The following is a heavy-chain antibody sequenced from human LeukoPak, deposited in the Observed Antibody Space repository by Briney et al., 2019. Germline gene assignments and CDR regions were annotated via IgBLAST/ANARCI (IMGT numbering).Heavy chain of an antibody. V-gene: IGHV3-11*01. CDR3: ARDLKDVVVTATGDFDH. J-gene: IGHJ4*02. D-gene: IGHD2-21*02. CDR1: GFTFSDYY. CDR2: ISSSGSTI. Sequence: GGSLRLSCAASGFTFSDYYMSWIRQAPGKGLEWVSYISSSGSTIYYADSVKGRFTISRDNAKNSLYLQMNSLRAEDTAVYYCARDLKDVVVTATGDFDHWGQGTLVTVSS.